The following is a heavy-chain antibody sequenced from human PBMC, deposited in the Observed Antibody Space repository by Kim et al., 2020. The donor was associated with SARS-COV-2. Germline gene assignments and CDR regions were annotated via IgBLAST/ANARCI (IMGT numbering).Heavy chain of an antibody. D-gene: IGHD1-26*01. CDR3: ARSDSGSLKRPFDY. V-gene: IGHV1-69*01. J-gene: IGHJ4*02. Sequence: AQKFQGRVTITADESTSTAYMELSSLRSEDTAVYYCARSDSGSLKRPFDYWGQGTLVTVSS.